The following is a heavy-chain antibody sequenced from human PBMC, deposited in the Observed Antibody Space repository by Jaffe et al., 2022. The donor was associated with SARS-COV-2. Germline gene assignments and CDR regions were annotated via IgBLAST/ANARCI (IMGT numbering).Heavy chain of an antibody. CDR2: IYYTGST. CDR3: ARAYSYGLDQDY. J-gene: IGHJ4*02. CDR1: GGTIINHY. D-gene: IGHD5-18*01. Sequence: QVQLQESGPGLVKPSETLSLTCTVSGGTIINHYWSWIRQPPGKGLEWIGYIYYTGSTSYNPSLRSRVTISLDMSKNQFFLKLSSVTAADTAVYYCARAYSYGLDQDYWGQGTLVTVSS. V-gene: IGHV4-59*11.